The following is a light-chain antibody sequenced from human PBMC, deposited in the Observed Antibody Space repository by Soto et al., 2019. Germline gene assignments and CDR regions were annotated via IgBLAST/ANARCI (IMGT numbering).Light chain of an antibody. Sequence: QSALTQPPSASGSLGQSVTISCTGSSSDVGTYNYVSWYQQYPGKAPKLMIYEVTKRPSGVPDRFSGSKSGNTASLTVSGLQADDEADYFCSSYAGSNNFVVFGGVTKLTVL. V-gene: IGLV2-8*01. CDR2: EVT. CDR1: SSDVGTYNY. J-gene: IGLJ2*01. CDR3: SSYAGSNNFVV.